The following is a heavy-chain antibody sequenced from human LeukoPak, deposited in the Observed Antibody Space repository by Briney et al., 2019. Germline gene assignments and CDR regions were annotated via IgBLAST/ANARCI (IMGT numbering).Heavy chain of an antibody. D-gene: IGHD3-10*01. V-gene: IGHV4-34*01. CDR3: AGGQRRLPMLRGVGPQIWFDP. J-gene: IGHJ5*02. Sequence: SETLSLTCTVYGGSFSGLYWSWIRQPPGKGLEWIGEINHSGITNYSPSLQSRVTISVDTSKNQFSLNLTSVTAADTAVYYCAGGQRRLPMLRGVGPQIWFDPWGQGTLVTVSS. CDR2: INHSGIT. CDR1: GGSFSGLY.